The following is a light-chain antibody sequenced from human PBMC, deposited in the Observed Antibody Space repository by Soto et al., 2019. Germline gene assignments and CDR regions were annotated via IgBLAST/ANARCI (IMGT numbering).Light chain of an antibody. CDR3: QQRSNWTPT. V-gene: IGKV3-11*01. J-gene: IGKJ5*01. CDR1: QSVSSY. Sequence: EIVLTQSPATLSLSPGERAPLSCRASQSVSSYLAWYQKKPGQAPRILIYDASNRATGIPARFSGSGSGTDFTLTISRLETEDFAVYYCQQRSNWTPTFGQGTRLEIK. CDR2: DAS.